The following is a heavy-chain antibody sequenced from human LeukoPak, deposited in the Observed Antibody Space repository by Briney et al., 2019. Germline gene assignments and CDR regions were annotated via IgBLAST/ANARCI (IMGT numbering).Heavy chain of an antibody. D-gene: IGHD6-19*01. V-gene: IGHV3-33*01. CDR1: GFTFSSYG. J-gene: IGHJ4*02. CDR2: IWYDGSNK. Sequence: GRSLRLSCAASGFTFSSYGMHWVRQAPGKGLEWVAVIWYDGSNKYYADSVKGRFTISRDNAKNSLYLQMNSLRAEDTAVYYCARHSSGWYGAIDYWGQGTLVTVSS. CDR3: ARHSSGWYGAIDY.